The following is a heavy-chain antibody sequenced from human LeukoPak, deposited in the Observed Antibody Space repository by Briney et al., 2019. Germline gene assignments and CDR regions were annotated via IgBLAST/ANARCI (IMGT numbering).Heavy chain of an antibody. Sequence: ESLKISCKGSGYSFISHWIGWVRQMPGKGLEWMGIIYPGDSDTRYSPSFQGQATISADKSINTAYLQWSSLKASDTAMYYCARLGYCTNGTCYSSEYWGQGTLVTVSS. CDR1: GYSFISHW. J-gene: IGHJ4*02. CDR3: ARLGYCTNGTCYSSEY. CDR2: IYPGDSDT. V-gene: IGHV5-51*01. D-gene: IGHD2-8*01.